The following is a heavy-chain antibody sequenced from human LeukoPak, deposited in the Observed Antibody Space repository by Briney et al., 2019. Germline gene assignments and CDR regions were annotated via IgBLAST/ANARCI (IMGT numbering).Heavy chain of an antibody. CDR3: ATYPQNRH. CDR1: KFTFSNAW. D-gene: IGHD2/OR15-2a*01. Sequence: PGGSLRLSCSASKFTFSNAWISWVRQAPGKGLEWLGRIKPNTDGGTAAYAAPVEDRFTISRDDLKGMLCLQMNSLKIEDTAVYYCATYPQNRHWGQGTLVTVSS. CDR2: IKPNTDGGTA. V-gene: IGHV3-15*01. J-gene: IGHJ4*02.